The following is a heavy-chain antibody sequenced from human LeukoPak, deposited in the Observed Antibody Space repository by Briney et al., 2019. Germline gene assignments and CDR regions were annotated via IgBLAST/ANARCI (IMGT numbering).Heavy chain of an antibody. V-gene: IGHV3-30*03. CDR1: GFTFSNYG. Sequence: GGSLRLSCAASGFTFSNYGIHWVRQAPGKGLEWVAVISYDGSNKYYADSVKGRFTISRDNSKNTLYLQMNSLRAEDTAVYYCARSMIVVVITTLLFDYWGQGTLVTVSS. J-gene: IGHJ4*02. D-gene: IGHD3-22*01. CDR2: ISYDGSNK. CDR3: ARSMIVVVITTLLFDY.